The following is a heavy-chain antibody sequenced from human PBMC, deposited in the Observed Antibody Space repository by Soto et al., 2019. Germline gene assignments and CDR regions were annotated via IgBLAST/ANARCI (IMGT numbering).Heavy chain of an antibody. V-gene: IGHV2-5*01. CDR1: GFSLSTSGVG. Sequence: SGPTLVNPTQTLTLTCTFSGFSLSTSGVGVGWIRQPPGKALEWLALIYWNDDKRYSPSLKSRLTITKDTSKNQVVLTMTNMDPVDTATYYCAHRGYYYDSSGYYTRAFDIWGQGTMVTVSS. CDR3: AHRGYYYDSSGYYTRAFDI. CDR2: IYWNDDK. D-gene: IGHD3-22*01. J-gene: IGHJ3*02.